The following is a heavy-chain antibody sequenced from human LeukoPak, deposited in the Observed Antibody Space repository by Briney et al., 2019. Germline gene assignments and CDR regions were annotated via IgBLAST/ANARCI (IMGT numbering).Heavy chain of an antibody. CDR3: ARDGTAAGLYFDL. J-gene: IGHJ4*01. Sequence: GSPRLSCAVSGFTFTDYWMNWVRQAPGKGLEWVASIRQDGSEKTYVDSVRGRFTISRDNTKNSLSLQVNSLRVEDTAVYYCARDGTAAGLYFDLWGQGTLVTVSS. D-gene: IGHD6-13*01. CDR1: GFTFTDYW. V-gene: IGHV3-7*01. CDR2: IRQDGSEK.